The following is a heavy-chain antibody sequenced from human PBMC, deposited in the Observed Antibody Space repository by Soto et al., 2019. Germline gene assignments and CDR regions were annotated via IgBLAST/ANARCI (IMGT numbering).Heavy chain of an antibody. D-gene: IGHD3-16*01. V-gene: IGHV3-13*01. Sequence: EVQLVESGGGLVQPGGSLRLSXAAXXXXXXXXXMXXXRXAXGKNLEWVAAISTAGDTYYLGSVKGRFTISREDAKNSLSLQMNSLRVGDTAVYYCAXGGDRFDGMDVWGQGTTVTVSS. CDR2: ISTAGDT. J-gene: IGHJ6*02. CDR1: XXXXXXXX. CDR3: AXGGDRFDGMDV.